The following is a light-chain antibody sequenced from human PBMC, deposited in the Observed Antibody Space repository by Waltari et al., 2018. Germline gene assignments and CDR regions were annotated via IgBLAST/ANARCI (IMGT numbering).Light chain of an antibody. CDR1: GGSIDSSY. CDR3: QSFDQTSEV. Sequence: FLLTQPHSVSESPGKTVTISCTRSGGSIDSSYVQWYQQRPGSAPTTVIYEDYRRPSGVPDRFSGSIDSSSNSASRTISGLRTEDEADYYCQSFDQTSEVFGGGTKVTVL. CDR2: EDY. V-gene: IGLV6-57*03. J-gene: IGLJ3*02.